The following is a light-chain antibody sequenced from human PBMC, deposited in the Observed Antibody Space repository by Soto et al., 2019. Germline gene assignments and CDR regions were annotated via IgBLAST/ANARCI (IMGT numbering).Light chain of an antibody. CDR3: QHYNSYSEA. V-gene: IGKV3-11*01. CDR1: QSVSSY. J-gene: IGKJ1*01. CDR2: DAS. Sequence: EIVLTQSPATLSLSPGERATLSCRASQSVSSYLLWYQQKPGQTPRLLIYDASNRATGIPARFSGSGSGTDFTLTISSLQPDDFATYYCQHYNSYSEAFGQGTKVDIK.